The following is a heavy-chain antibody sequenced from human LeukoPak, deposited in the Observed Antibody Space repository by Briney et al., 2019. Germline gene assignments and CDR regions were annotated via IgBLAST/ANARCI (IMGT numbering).Heavy chain of an antibody. J-gene: IGHJ4*02. CDR2: INHSGST. Sequence: PSETLSLTCAVYGGSFSGYYWSWIRQPPGKGLEWIAEINHSGSTKYNPSLKSRVTISVYTSKNQFSLKLSSVTAADTAVYYCARGGDYYDSSGYDYFDYWGQGTLVTVSS. CDR3: ARGGDYYDSSGYDYFDY. V-gene: IGHV4-34*01. D-gene: IGHD3-22*01. CDR1: GGSFSGYY.